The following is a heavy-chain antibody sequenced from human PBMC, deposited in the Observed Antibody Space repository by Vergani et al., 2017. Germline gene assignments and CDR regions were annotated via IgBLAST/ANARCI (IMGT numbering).Heavy chain of an antibody. CDR2: INPNSGGT. D-gene: IGHD2-2*01. CDR3: ARLYCSSTSCFEYFQH. CDR1: GYTFTGYY. V-gene: IGHV1-2*02. J-gene: IGHJ1*01. Sequence: QVQLVQSGAEVKKPGASVKVSCKASGYTFTGYYMHWVRQAPGQGLEWMGWINPNSGGTNYAQKFQGRVTMTRDTSISTAYMELSWLRSDDTAVYYCARLYCSSTSCFEYFQHWGQGTLVTVSS.